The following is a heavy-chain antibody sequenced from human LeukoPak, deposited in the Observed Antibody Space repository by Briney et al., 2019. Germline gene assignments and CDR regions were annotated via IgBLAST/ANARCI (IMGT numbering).Heavy chain of an antibody. V-gene: IGHV4-38-2*02. CDR3: ARIGSSGYYGY. D-gene: IGHD3-22*01. CDR1: GHSISSGYY. CDR2: IYHSGST. J-gene: IGHJ4*02. Sequence: PSETLSLTCTVSGHSISSGYYWGWIRQPPGKGLEWIGSIYHSGSTYYNPSLKSRVTISVDTSKNQFSLKLSSVTAADTAVYYCARIGSSGYYGYWGQGTLVTVSS.